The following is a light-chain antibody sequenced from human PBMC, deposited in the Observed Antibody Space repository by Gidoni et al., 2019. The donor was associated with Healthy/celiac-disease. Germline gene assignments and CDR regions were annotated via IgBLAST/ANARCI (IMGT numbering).Light chain of an antibody. CDR1: QSISSY. V-gene: IGKV1-39*01. Sequence: DIQMTQSLSSLSASVGDRVTIPCRASQSISSYLNWYQQKPGKAPKLLIYAASSLQSGVPSRFSGSGSGTDFTLNISRLQPEDFATYYWQQSYSTFTFGQGTRLEIK. CDR2: AAS. CDR3: QQSYSTFT. J-gene: IGKJ5*01.